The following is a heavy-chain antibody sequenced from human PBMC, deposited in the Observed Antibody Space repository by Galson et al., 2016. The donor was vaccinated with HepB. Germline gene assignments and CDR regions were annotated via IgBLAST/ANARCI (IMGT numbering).Heavy chain of an antibody. CDR3: ARDFGYCSSTSCYKGGLFYYYGMDV. CDR2: ISNSNSYI. J-gene: IGHJ6*02. D-gene: IGHD2-2*02. CDR1: GFTFSTYN. Sequence: SLRLSCAASGFTFSTYNMNWVRQAPGKGLEWVSSISNSNSYIYYTDSEKGRFTISRDNAKTSLYLQMNSLRAEDTAVYYCARDFGYCSSTSCYKGGLFYYYGMDVWGQGATVTVSS. V-gene: IGHV3-21*01.